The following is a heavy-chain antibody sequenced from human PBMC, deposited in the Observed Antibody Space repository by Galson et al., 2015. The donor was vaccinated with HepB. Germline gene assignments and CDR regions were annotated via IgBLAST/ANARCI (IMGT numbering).Heavy chain of an antibody. V-gene: IGHV4-59*01. CDR2: IYYSVST. CDR1: GGSISSYY. Sequence: LTCTVSGGSISSYYWSWIRQPPGKGLEWIGYIYYSVSTNYNPSLKSRVTISVDTSKNQFSLKLSSVTAADTAVYYCARGVSTYYDFWSGYRYYYYMDVWGKGTTVTVSS. CDR3: ARGVSTYYDFWSGYRYYYYMDV. J-gene: IGHJ6*03. D-gene: IGHD3-3*01.